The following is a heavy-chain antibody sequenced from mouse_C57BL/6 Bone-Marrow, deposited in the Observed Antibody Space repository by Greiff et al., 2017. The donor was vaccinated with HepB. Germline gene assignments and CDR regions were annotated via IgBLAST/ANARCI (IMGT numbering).Heavy chain of an antibody. V-gene: IGHV1-26*01. CDR1: GYTFTDYY. D-gene: IGHD1-1*02. J-gene: IGHJ2*01. Sequence: EVQLQQSGPELVKPGASVKISCKASGYTFTDYYMNWVKQSHGKSLEWIGDINPNNGGTSYNQKFKGKATLTVDKSSSTAYMELRSLTSEDSAVYYCARSSPTMAPFDYWGQGTTLTVSS. CDR2: INPNNGGT. CDR3: ARSSPTMAPFDY.